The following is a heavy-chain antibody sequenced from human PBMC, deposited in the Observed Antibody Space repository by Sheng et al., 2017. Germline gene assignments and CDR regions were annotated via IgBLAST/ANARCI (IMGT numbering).Heavy chain of an antibody. J-gene: IGHJ4*02. V-gene: IGHV1-2*02. CDR3: ARGTSGSYHTPFGY. CDR2: INPNSGDT. CDR1: GYTFTGYY. D-gene: IGHD1-26*01. Sequence: QVQLVQSGAEVKKPGASVKVSCKASGYTFTGYYLHWVLQAPGQGLEWMGWINPNSGDTDYAQKFQGRVTMARDTSVSTAYMELTSLRSDDTAVYYCARGTSGSYHTPFGYWGQGTLV.